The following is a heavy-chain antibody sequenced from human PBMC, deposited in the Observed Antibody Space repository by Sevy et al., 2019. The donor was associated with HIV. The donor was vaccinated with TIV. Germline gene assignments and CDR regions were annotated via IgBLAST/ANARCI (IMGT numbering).Heavy chain of an antibody. D-gene: IGHD2-21*01. Sequence: SETLSLTCTVSGGSIRRYYWSWIRQPPGKGLEWIGYIYNSGNTNYNPSLKSRVTISVDTSKNQFSLRLSSVTAADTAGYYCARVFDSEGAFDLWGQGTMVTVSS. V-gene: IGHV4-59*13. CDR3: ARVFDSEGAFDL. CDR1: GGSIRRYY. J-gene: IGHJ3*01. CDR2: IYNSGNT.